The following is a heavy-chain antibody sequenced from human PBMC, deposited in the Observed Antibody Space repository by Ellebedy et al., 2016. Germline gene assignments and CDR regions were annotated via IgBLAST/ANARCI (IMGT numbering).Heavy chain of an antibody. J-gene: IGHJ4*02. CDR3: VRSGHSDGYFDY. D-gene: IGHD3-10*01. Sequence: GGSLRLSCAASGFSVSNTYMSWVRQAPGEGLEWVSVTYSDDRTYYADSVKGRFTFSRDNSRNTVSLQMNSLRVEDTAVYYCVRSGHSDGYFDYWGQGTLVTVSS. V-gene: IGHV3-53*01. CDR2: TYSDDRT. CDR1: GFSVSNTY.